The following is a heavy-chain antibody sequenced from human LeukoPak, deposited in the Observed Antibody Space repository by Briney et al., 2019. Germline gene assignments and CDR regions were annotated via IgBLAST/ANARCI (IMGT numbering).Heavy chain of an antibody. Sequence: GGSLRLSCAASGFTFNSYSMNWVRRAPGKGLEWVSYISSGSSTIYYADSVKGRFTISRDNSQNTLYLQMNSLRAEDTAVYYCARDRGYAMHVWGQGTTVTVSS. CDR1: GFTFNSYS. D-gene: IGHD1-1*01. V-gene: IGHV3-48*01. CDR2: ISSGSSTI. CDR3: ARDRGYAMHV. J-gene: IGHJ6*02.